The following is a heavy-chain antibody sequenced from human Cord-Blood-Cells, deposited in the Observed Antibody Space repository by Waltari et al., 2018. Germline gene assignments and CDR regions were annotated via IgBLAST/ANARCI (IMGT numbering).Heavy chain of an antibody. J-gene: IGHJ4*02. Sequence: EVQLVESGGGLVQPGGSLRLSCAASGFTFSSYWMSWVRQAPGKGLEWVANIKQDGSEKYEVDSVNGRLTISRDNAKNSLYLQMNSLRAEDTAVYYCARSGSYYIPFDYWGQGTLVTVSS. CDR1: GFTFSSYW. CDR2: IKQDGSEK. CDR3: ARSGSYYIPFDY. D-gene: IGHD1-26*01. V-gene: IGHV3-7*01.